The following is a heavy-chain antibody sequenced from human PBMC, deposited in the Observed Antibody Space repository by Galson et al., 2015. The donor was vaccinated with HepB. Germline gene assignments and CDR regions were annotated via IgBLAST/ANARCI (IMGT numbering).Heavy chain of an antibody. J-gene: IGHJ4*02. D-gene: IGHD3-9*01. CDR1: GFTFNSYG. Sequence: SVKVSCKASGFTFNSYGIGWVRQAPGQGLEWMGWITPHTGNIDFAAKVQGRVTLTTDTSTSTAFMELTSLTPDDTAVYYCARRRGGILTGHHFYYLDYWGQGTQVTVSS. CDR3: ARRRGGILTGHHFYYLDY. CDR2: ITPHTGNI. V-gene: IGHV1-18*01.